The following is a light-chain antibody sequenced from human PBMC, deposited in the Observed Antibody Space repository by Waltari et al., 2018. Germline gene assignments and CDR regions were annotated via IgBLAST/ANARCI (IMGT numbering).Light chain of an antibody. CDR3: QQYNNWPPMYT. Sequence: EIVMTQSPATLSVSPGERVTLSCRASQSVSSNLAWYQQKPGQAPRVLIYAASTRATGIPARFSGSGSGTEFTLTFSSLQSEDFAVYYCQQYNNWPPMYTFGQGTKLEIK. J-gene: IGKJ2*01. V-gene: IGKV3-15*01. CDR1: QSVSSN. CDR2: AAS.